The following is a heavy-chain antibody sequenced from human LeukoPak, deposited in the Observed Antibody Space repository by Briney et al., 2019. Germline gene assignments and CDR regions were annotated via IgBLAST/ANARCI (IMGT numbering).Heavy chain of an antibody. CDR3: ARAPMGTAPLY. CDR2: MNPVSGEA. J-gene: IGHJ4*02. V-gene: IGHV1-8*01. Sequence: ASVKVSCKASGYTFTNFDINWVRQAPGQGLEWMGWMNPVSGEAGSAQKFQGRVTLTRDTSISTAYMEVSSLRFDDTAFYYCARAPMGTAPLYWGQGTLVTVSS. CDR1: GYTFTNFD. D-gene: IGHD1/OR15-1a*01.